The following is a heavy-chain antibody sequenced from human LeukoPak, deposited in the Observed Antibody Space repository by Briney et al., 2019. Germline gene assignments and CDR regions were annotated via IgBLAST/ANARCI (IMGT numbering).Heavy chain of an antibody. CDR1: GFTFSSYA. CDR2: ISGSGGST. J-gene: IGHJ5*02. Sequence: PGGSLRLSCAASGFTFSSYAMSWVRQAPGKGLEWVSAISGSGGSTYYADSVKGRFTISRDNSKNTLYVQMNSLRGEDTAVYYCARDPRWLGAGTAGSWLDPWGQGTLVTVSS. D-gene: IGHD6-19*01. V-gene: IGHV3-23*01. CDR3: ARDPRWLGAGTAGSWLDP.